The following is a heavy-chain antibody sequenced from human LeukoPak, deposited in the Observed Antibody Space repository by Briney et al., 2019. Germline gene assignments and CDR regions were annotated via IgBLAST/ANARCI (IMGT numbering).Heavy chain of an antibody. V-gene: IGHV1-46*01. J-gene: IGHJ4*02. Sequence: ASVKVSCKASGYTFTSYYMHWVRQAPGQGLEWMGIINPSGGSTSYAQKFQGRVTMTRDTSTSTVYMELSSLRSEDTAVYYCARTISGIFRRPYYFDYWGQGTLVTVSS. D-gene: IGHD3-10*01. CDR1: GYTFTSYY. CDR2: INPSGGST. CDR3: ARTISGIFRRPYYFDY.